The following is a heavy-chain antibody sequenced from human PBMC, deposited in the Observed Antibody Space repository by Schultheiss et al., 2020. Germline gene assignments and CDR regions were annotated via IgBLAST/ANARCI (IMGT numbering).Heavy chain of an antibody. J-gene: IGHJ4*02. CDR1: GYSISSGYY. CDR2: IYHSGST. D-gene: IGHD6-19*01. V-gene: IGHV4-38-2*01. CDR3: ARGRSSGWYY. Sequence: SQTLSLTCAVSGYSISSGYYWGWIRQPPGKGLEWIGSIYHSGSTYYNPSLKSRVTISVDTSKNQFSLKLSSVTAADTAVYYCARGRSSGWYYWGQGTLVTVSS.